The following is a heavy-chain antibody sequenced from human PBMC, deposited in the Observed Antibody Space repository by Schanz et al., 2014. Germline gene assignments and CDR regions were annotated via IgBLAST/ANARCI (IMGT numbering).Heavy chain of an antibody. CDR3: ARGGYSSGWYDRDIAHFDY. CDR2: INPNRGNT. V-gene: IGHV1-8*02. D-gene: IGHD6-19*01. Sequence: QVQLVQSGAEVKNPGASVKVSCKASGYTFINSDINWVRQAAGQGLEWMGWINPNRGNTGYAQKFQGRVTMTSDTSIDTAYMELTSLRSDDTAVYYCARGGYSSGWYDRDIAHFDYWGQGSLVTVSS. CDR1: GYTFINSD. J-gene: IGHJ4*02.